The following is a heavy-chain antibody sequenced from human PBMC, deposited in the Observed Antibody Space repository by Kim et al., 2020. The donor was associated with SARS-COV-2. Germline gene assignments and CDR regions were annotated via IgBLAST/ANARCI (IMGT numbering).Heavy chain of an antibody. D-gene: IGHD6-19*01. Sequence: ASVKVSCKVSGYTLTELSMHWVRQAPGKGLEWMGGFDPEDGETIYAQKFQGRVTMTEDTSTDTAYMEPSSLRSEDTAVYYCATAPQWPAKGWFDPWGQGTLVTVSS. CDR1: GYTLTELS. V-gene: IGHV1-24*01. J-gene: IGHJ5*02. CDR3: ATAPQWPAKGWFDP. CDR2: FDPEDGET.